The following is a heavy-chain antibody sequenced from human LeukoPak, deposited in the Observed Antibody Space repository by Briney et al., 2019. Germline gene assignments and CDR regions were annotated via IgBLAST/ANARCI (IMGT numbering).Heavy chain of an antibody. V-gene: IGHV3-7*03. CDR2: IEQDGSEK. J-gene: IGHJ6*01. D-gene: IGHD2-21*02. CDR1: GFTFSRYW. CDR3: AGGLRTAYPHYYYGVDV. Sequence: GGSLRLSCTASGFTFSRYWMTWVRQAPGKGLECVASIEQDGSEKYYVDSVKGRFTISRDNAKNSLYLQMNSLRAEDTAVYYCAGGLRTAYPHYYYGVDVWGKGTTVTVSS.